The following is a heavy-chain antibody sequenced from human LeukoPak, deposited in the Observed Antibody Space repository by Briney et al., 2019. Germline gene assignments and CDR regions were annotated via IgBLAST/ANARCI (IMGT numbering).Heavy chain of an antibody. CDR2: INHSGST. V-gene: IGHV4-34*01. D-gene: IGHD5-12*01. J-gene: IGHJ4*02. CDR1: GGSFSGYY. Sequence: SETLSLTCAVYGGSFSGYYWSWIRQPPGKGLEWIGEINHSGSTNYNPSLKSRVTISVDTSKNQFSLKLSSVTAADTAVYYCARVLVQGNGYSGYDEPFDYWGQGTLVTVPS. CDR3: ARVLVQGNGYSGYDEPFDY.